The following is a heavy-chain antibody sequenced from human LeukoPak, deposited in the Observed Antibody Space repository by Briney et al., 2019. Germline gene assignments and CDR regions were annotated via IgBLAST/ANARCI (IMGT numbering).Heavy chain of an antibody. Sequence: GGSLRLSCAASGFTFRSYGMHWVRQVPGKGLEWVALISFDGSNENYADSVKGRFTISRDNSKNTLYLQMNSLRAEDTAVYYCAKDDSSSWLFDYWGQGTLVTVSS. CDR2: ISFDGSNE. CDR1: GFTFRSYG. CDR3: AKDDSSSWLFDY. D-gene: IGHD6-13*01. V-gene: IGHV3-30*18. J-gene: IGHJ4*02.